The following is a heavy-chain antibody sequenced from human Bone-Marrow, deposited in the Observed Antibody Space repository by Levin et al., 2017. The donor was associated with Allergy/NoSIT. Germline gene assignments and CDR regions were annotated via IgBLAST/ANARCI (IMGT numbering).Heavy chain of an antibody. CDR2: INPNSGGT. V-gene: IGHV1-2*06. D-gene: IGHD3-3*01. CDR1: GYTFTGYY. Sequence: GESLKISCKASGYTFTGYYMHWVRQAPGQGLEWMGRINPNSGGTNYAQKFQGRVTMTRDTSISTAYMELSRLRSDDTAVYYCARDETTIFDYYMDVWGKGTTVTVSS. CDR3: ARDETTIFDYYMDV. J-gene: IGHJ6*03.